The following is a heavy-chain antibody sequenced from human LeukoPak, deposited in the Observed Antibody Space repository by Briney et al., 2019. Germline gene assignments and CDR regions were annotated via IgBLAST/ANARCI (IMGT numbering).Heavy chain of an antibody. Sequence: SETLSVTCAVSGGSISNYYWSWIRQPPGKGLEWIGYIYNNVNTDYNPSLKSRVTISVDTSKTQFSLKLRSVTAADTAVYYCACSSAAGPEYWGQGILVTVSS. CDR2: IYNNVNT. V-gene: IGHV4-59*08. CDR3: ACSSAAGPEY. CDR1: GGSISNYY. D-gene: IGHD6-6*01. J-gene: IGHJ4*02.